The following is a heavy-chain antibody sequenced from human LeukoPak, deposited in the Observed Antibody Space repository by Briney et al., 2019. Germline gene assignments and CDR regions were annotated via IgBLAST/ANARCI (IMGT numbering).Heavy chain of an antibody. CDR3: ARCRLNPIICEY. Sequence: SETLSLTCAVYGGSFSGYYWSWIRQPPGKGLEWIGEINHSGSTNYNPSLKSRVTISVDTSKTQFSLKLSSVTAADTAVYYCARCRLNPIICEYWGQGTLVTVSS. J-gene: IGHJ4*02. V-gene: IGHV4-34*01. CDR1: GGSFSGYY. D-gene: IGHD2-15*01. CDR2: INHSGST.